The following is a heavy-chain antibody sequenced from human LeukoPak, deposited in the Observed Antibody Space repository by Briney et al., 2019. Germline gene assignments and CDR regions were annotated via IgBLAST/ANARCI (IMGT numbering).Heavy chain of an antibody. D-gene: IGHD3-10*01. CDR1: GGSISSYY. Sequence: SETLSLTCTVSGGSISSYYWSWIRQPAGKGLEWIGRIYTSGSTNYNPSLKSRVTMSVDTSKNQFSLKLSSVTAADTAVYYCARGGSITMVRGVRLNWFDPWGQGTLVTVSS. V-gene: IGHV4-4*07. J-gene: IGHJ5*02. CDR3: ARGGSITMVRGVRLNWFDP. CDR2: IYTSGST.